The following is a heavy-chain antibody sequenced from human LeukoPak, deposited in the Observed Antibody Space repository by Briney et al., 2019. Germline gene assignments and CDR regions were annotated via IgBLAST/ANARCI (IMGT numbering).Heavy chain of an antibody. D-gene: IGHD4-17*01. J-gene: IGHJ3*02. CDR3: AKTFVRATETTGFVRDI. CDR1: GFTFSSYA. CDR2: ISGSGGST. V-gene: IGHV3-23*01. Sequence: GGSLRLSCAASGFTFSSYAMSWVRQAPGKGLEWASAISGSGGSTYYADSVKGRFTISRDNSKNTLYLQMNSLRAEDTAVYYCAKTFVRATETTGFVRDIWGQGTMVTVSS.